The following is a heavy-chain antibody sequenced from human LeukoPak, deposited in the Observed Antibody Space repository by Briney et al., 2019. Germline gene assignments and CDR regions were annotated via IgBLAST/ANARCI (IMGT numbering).Heavy chain of an antibody. V-gene: IGHV3-23*01. D-gene: IGHD1-26*01. Sequence: GGSLRLSCAASGVTLSSYAMSWARQAPGKGLEWVSSVSGSGRNTFYPDSVEGRFTISRDNSKNTVYLQMNSLRADDTAVYYCVKSRRVGANQRGLFDYWGQGTLVTVS. CDR1: GVTLSSYA. CDR3: VKSRRVGANQRGLFDY. CDR2: VSGSGRNT. J-gene: IGHJ4*02.